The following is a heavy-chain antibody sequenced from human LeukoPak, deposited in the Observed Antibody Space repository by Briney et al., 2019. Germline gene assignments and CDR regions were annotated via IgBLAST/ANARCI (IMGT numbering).Heavy chain of an antibody. V-gene: IGHV4-39*01. CDR2: IYYSGST. CDR1: GGSISSTTYY. CDR3: ARHYSGDLYYFDY. Sequence: SETLSLTCIVSGGSISSTTYYWGWIRQPPGKGLEWIGTIYYSGSTYYNPSLRSRVTMSVDTSNNHFSLKLSSVTAADTAVYYCARHYSGDLYYFDYWGQGTLVTVSS. D-gene: IGHD4-17*01. J-gene: IGHJ4*02.